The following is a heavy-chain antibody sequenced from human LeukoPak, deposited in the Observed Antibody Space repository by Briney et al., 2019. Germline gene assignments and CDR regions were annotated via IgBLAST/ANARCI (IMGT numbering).Heavy chain of an antibody. D-gene: IGHD2-15*01. CDR1: GYTLTSYG. CDR3: ARDLCSGGSCYALVWFDP. Sequence: GASVKVSCKASGYTLTSYGISWVRQAPGQGLEWMGWISAYNGNTNYAQKLQGRVTMTTDTSTSTAYMELRSLRSDDTAVYYCARDLCSGGSCYALVWFDPWGQGTLVTVSS. V-gene: IGHV1-18*04. J-gene: IGHJ5*02. CDR2: ISAYNGNT.